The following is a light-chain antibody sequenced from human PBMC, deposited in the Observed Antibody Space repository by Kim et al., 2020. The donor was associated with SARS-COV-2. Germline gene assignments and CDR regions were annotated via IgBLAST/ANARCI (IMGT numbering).Light chain of an antibody. Sequence: AIRMTQSPSSLSASTGDRVTITCRASQGISSYLAWYQQKPGKAPKLLIYAASTLQSGVPSRFSGSGSGTDFTLTISCLQSEDFATYYCQQYRAFGGGTKVDIK. CDR2: AAS. CDR1: QGISSY. V-gene: IGKV1-8*01. J-gene: IGKJ4*01. CDR3: QQYRA.